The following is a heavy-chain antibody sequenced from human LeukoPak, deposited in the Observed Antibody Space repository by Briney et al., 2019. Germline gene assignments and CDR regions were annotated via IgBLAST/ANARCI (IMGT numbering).Heavy chain of an antibody. CDR3: ASLRERSYYARGFDY. D-gene: IGHD4-11*01. CDR2: IYTSGST. Sequence: PSQTLSLTCTVSGGSISSGSHYWSWIRQPAGKGLEWIGRIYTSGSTNYNPSLKSRVTISIDTSKNQFSLKLSSVTAADTAVYYCASLRERSYYARGFDYWGQGTLVTVSS. V-gene: IGHV4-61*02. CDR1: GGSISSGSHY. J-gene: IGHJ4*02.